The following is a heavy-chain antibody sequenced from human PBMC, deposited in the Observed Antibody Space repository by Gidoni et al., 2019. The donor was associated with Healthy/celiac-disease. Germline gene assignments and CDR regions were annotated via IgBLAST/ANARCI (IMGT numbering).Heavy chain of an antibody. Sequence: EVQLVESGGGLVQPGGSLRLSWAASGFPFSSSSMNWVRQAPGKGLEWVSYISSSSSTIYYADSVKGRFTISRDNAKNSLYLQMNSLRDEDTAVYYCARDHLDTAMGYYYYGMDVWGQGTTVTVSS. V-gene: IGHV3-48*02. D-gene: IGHD5-18*01. CDR2: ISSSSSTI. CDR3: ARDHLDTAMGYYYYGMDV. CDR1: GFPFSSSS. J-gene: IGHJ6*02.